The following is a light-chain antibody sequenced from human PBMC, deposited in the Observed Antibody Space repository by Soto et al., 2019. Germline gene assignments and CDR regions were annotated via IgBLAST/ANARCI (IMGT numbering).Light chain of an antibody. V-gene: IGLV2-11*01. CDR3: CSYAGSYTFDV. CDR1: SSDVGGYNY. J-gene: IGLJ1*01. Sequence: QSALTQPRSVSGSPGQSVTISCTGTSSDVGGYNYVSWYQQHPGKAPKLMIYDVSKRPSGVPDRFSGSKSGNTASRTISGLQAEDEAEYDGCSYAGSYTFDVFGTGTKVTVL. CDR2: DVS.